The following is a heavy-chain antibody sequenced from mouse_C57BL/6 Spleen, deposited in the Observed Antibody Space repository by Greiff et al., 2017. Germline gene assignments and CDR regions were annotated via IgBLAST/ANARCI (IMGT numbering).Heavy chain of an antibody. D-gene: IGHD3-3*01. J-gene: IGHJ2*01. CDR3: ARHGLGAFDY. V-gene: IGHV1-85*01. CDR1: GYTFTSYD. Sequence: QVHVKQSGPELVKPGASVKLSCKASGYTFTSYDINWVKQRPGQGLEWIGWIYPRDGSTKYNVKFKGKATLTVDTSSSTAYMELHSLTSEDSAVYFCARHGLGAFDYWGQGTTLTVSS. CDR2: IYPRDGST.